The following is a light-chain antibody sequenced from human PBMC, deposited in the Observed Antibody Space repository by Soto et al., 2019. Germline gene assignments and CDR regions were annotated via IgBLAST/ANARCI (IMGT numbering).Light chain of an antibody. Sequence: ETVLTQSPGTLSLSPGERATLSCRASESVSANYLAWHQQKPGQAPRLLISGASSRATGIPDRFSGSGSGTDFTLTISRLEPEDFAVYYCHQYGSAPISCGQGTRLEIK. CDR3: HQYGSAPIS. V-gene: IGKV3-20*01. CDR2: GAS. J-gene: IGKJ5*01. CDR1: ESVSANY.